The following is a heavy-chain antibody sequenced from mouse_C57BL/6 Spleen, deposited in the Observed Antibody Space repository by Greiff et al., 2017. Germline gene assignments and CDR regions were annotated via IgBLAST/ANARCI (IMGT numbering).Heavy chain of an antibody. D-gene: IGHD2-1*01. CDR2: IYPGSGNT. CDR3: ARGGGNYSFDY. CDR1: GYTFTDYY. V-gene: IGHV1-76*01. J-gene: IGHJ2*01. Sequence: VQLQQSGAELVRPGASVKLSCKASGYTFTDYYINWVKQRPGQGLEWIARIYPGSGNTYYNEKFKGKATLTAEKSSSTAYMQLSSLTSEDSAVYFCARGGGNYSFDYWGQGTTLTVSS.